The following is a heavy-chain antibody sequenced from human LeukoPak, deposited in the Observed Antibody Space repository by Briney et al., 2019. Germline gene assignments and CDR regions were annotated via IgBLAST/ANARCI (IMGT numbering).Heavy chain of an antibody. CDR3: ARGRPVGASTVEDY. Sequence: GGSLRLSCAASGFPFNTYWMTWIRQAPGRGLEWVSVIYSGGSTDYADSVKGRFTISRDNSKNMLYLQMNNLRAEDTAFYYCARGRPVGASTVEDYWGQGTLVTVSS. CDR2: IYSGGST. D-gene: IGHD1-26*01. CDR1: GFPFNTYW. J-gene: IGHJ4*02. V-gene: IGHV3-66*01.